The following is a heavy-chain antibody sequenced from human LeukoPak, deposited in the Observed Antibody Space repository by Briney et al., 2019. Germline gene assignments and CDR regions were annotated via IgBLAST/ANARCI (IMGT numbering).Heavy chain of an antibody. Sequence: GGSLRLSCAASGFTFSSYEMNWVRQAPGKGLEWVSYISSSGSTIYYADSVKGRFTISRDNAKNSLYLQMNSLRAEDTAVYYCARDGGEAKYYYDSSGYLSWGQGTLVTVSS. CDR2: ISSSGSTI. CDR1: GFTFSSYE. CDR3: ARDGGEAKYYYDSSGYLS. J-gene: IGHJ4*02. V-gene: IGHV3-48*03. D-gene: IGHD3-22*01.